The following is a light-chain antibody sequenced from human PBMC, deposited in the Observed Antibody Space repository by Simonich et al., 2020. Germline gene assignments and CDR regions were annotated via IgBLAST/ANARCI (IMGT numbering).Light chain of an antibody. CDR3: QQYNNWPFT. CDR2: GAS. V-gene: IGKV3-15*01. J-gene: IGKJ3*01. Sequence: EIVMTQSPATLSVSPGERAPLSCRASQSVSSNLAWYQQKPGQAPRLLIYGASTRATGIPARFSGSGSGTEFTLTISSMQSEDFVVYYCQQYNNWPFTFGPGTKVDIK. CDR1: QSVSSN.